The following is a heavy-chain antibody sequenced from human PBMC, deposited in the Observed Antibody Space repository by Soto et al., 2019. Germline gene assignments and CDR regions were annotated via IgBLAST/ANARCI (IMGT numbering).Heavy chain of an antibody. V-gene: IGHV3-30-3*01. Sequence: PGGSLRLSCAASGFTFSISAMHWVRQAPGKGLEWLALISYGGINKYYADSVKGRFTISRDNSKNTLYLQLNSLRAEDTAMYYCRGVTTSVDYWGQGTLVTVSS. CDR3: RGVTTSVDY. J-gene: IGHJ4*02. D-gene: IGHD4-17*01. CDR2: ISYGGINK. CDR1: GFTFSISA.